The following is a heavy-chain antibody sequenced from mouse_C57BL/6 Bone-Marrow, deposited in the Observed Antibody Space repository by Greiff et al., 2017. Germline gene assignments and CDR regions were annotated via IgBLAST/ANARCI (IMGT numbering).Heavy chain of an antibody. Sequence: VQLQQPGAELVRPGTSVKLSCKASGYTFTSYWMHWVKQRPGQGLEWIGVIDPSDSYTNYNQKFKGKATLTVDTSSSTAYMQLSSLTSEDSAVYYCALYYRGYFDYWGQGTTLTVSS. CDR2: IDPSDSYT. D-gene: IGHD2-1*01. CDR3: ALYYRGYFDY. CDR1: GYTFTSYW. J-gene: IGHJ2*01. V-gene: IGHV1-59*01.